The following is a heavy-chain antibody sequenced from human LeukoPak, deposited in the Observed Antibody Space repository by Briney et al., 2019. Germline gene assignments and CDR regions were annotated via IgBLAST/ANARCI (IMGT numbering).Heavy chain of an antibody. D-gene: IGHD3-16*01. V-gene: IGHV3-23*01. CDR1: GFTFGTSA. CDR2: ITSGDGSP. Sequence: PGGSLRLSCAASGFTFGTSAMSWVRQTPEKGLEWVSTITSGDGSPYYADSAKGRFTISRDNSNNMLYLQMNSLRAEDTAVYYCTKRGAYYVDYWGRGIPVTVSS. J-gene: IGHJ4*02. CDR3: TKRGAYYVDY.